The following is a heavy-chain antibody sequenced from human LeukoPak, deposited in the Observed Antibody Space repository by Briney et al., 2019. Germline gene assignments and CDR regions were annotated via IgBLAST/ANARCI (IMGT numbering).Heavy chain of an antibody. V-gene: IGHV3-21*01. CDR2: ISSSSTYM. CDR1: GFTFSGYS. CDR3: ARERGYSYGYGDY. D-gene: IGHD5-18*01. Sequence: GGSLRLSCVASGFTFSGYSMNWVRQAPGKGLEWVSSISSSSTYMYYADSLKGRFTISRDNAKNSLYLQMNSLRAEDTAVYYCARERGYSYGYGDYWGQGTLVTVSS. J-gene: IGHJ4*02.